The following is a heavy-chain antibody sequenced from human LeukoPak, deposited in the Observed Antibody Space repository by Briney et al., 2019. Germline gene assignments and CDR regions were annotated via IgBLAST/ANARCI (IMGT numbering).Heavy chain of an antibody. J-gene: IGHJ4*02. Sequence: ASVKVSCKASGYSFTTYYMHWVRQAPGQGLEWMGVINPSGGSTSYAQNFQGRVTMTRDTSTSTVYMELSSLRSEDTAVYYCARGRGYCTSGSCYCDYWGQGTLVTVS. V-gene: IGHV1-46*01. CDR3: ARGRGYCTSGSCYCDY. CDR1: GYSFTTYY. CDR2: INPSGGST. D-gene: IGHD2-8*01.